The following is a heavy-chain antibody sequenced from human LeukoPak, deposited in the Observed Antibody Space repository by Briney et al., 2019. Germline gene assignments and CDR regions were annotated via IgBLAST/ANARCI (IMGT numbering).Heavy chain of an antibody. J-gene: IGHJ4*02. D-gene: IGHD2-2*02. V-gene: IGHV3-21*01. Sequence: GGSLRLSCAASGFTFSSYSMNWVRQAPGKGLEWVSSISSSSSYIYYADSVKGRFTISRDNAKNSLYLQMNSLRAEDTAVYYWAKFCSSTSCNRDDYWGQGTLVTVSS. CDR1: GFTFSSYS. CDR2: ISSSSSYI. CDR3: AKFCSSTSCNRDDY.